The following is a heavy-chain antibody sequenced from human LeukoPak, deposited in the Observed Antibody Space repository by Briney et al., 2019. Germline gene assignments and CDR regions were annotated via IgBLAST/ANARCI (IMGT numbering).Heavy chain of an antibody. CDR1: GGSISSSNW. CDR3: ARAGRYYDSTGYYWYFDF. J-gene: IGHJ4*02. CDR2: ISQSGST. V-gene: IGHV4-4*02. Sequence: SGTLSLTCAVSGGSISSSNWWSWVRQPPEKGLEWIGEISQSGSTNYNPSLKSRVTMSVDKSKNQFSLKLTSVTAADTAVYYCARAGRYYDSTGYYWYFDFWGQGTLVTVSP. D-gene: IGHD3-22*01.